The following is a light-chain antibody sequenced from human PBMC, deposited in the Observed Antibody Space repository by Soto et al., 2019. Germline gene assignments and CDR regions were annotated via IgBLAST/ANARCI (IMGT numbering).Light chain of an antibody. J-gene: IGLJ1*01. CDR2: SDD. V-gene: IGLV1-44*01. CDR3: AAWDDSLTGDGRLTGCV. CDR1: TSNIGSKT. Sequence: QSSLTQAPSVSGTPGQRVTISCSGSTSNIGSKTVNWYQQLPGTAPRLLIYSDDQRPSGVPDRFSGSKSGTSASLAISGLQSEDEADYYCAAWDDSLTGDGRLTGCVFGSGTKVTVL.